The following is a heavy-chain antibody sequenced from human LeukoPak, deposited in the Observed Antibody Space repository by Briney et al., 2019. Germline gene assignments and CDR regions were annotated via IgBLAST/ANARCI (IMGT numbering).Heavy chain of an antibody. V-gene: IGHV3-21*01. D-gene: IGHD6-13*01. CDR3: ARDLDYRIAAAGKEDLVDY. Sequence: GGSLRLSCAASGFTFSSYSMNWVRQAPGKGLEWVSSISSNSSYIYYADSVKGRFTISRDNAKNSLYLQMNSLRAEDTAVYYCARDLDYRIAAAGKEDLVDYWGQGTLVIVSS. CDR1: GFTFSSYS. CDR2: ISSNSSYI. J-gene: IGHJ4*02.